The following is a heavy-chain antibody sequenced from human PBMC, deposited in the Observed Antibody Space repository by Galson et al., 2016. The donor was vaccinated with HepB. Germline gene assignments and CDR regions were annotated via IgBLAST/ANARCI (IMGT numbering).Heavy chain of an antibody. CDR3: SRETGDH. CDR1: GFSFSSYW. Sequence: SLRLSCAASGFSFSSYWMSWVRQAPGKGLEWVSSIRYDMSVTAYADSVKGRFTISRDNAKNTLYLQMHSLRLEDSAVYYCSRETGDHWGQGTLVTVSS. V-gene: IGHV3-74*01. J-gene: IGHJ4*02. D-gene: IGHD7-27*01. CDR2: IRYDMSVT.